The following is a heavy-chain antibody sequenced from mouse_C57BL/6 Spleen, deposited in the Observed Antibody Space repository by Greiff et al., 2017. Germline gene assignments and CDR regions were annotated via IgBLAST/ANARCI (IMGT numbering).Heavy chain of an antibody. V-gene: IGHV5-6*01. D-gene: IGHD1-1*01. CDR3: ARDYYGSSIYFDY. J-gene: IGHJ2*01. CDR1: GFTFSSYG. CDR2: ISSGGSYT. Sequence: EVNLVESGGDLVKPGGSLKLSCAASGFTFSSYGMSWVRQTPDKRLEWVATISSGGSYTYYPDSVKGRFTISRDNAKNTLYLQMSSLKSEDTAMYYCARDYYGSSIYFDYWGQGTTLTVSS.